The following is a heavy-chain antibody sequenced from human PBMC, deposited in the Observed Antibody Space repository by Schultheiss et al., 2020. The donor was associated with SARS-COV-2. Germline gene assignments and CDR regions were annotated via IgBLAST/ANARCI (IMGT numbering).Heavy chain of an antibody. D-gene: IGHD4/OR15-4a*01. CDR2: INHSGST. Sequence: SQTLSLTCTVSGGSISSYYWSWIRQPPGKGLEWIGEINHSGSTNYNPSLKSRVKISVDTSKTQFSLNLSSVTDADTAVYYCARENTDYRFVAYWGQGTLVTVSS. J-gene: IGHJ4*02. V-gene: IGHV4-34*01. CDR1: GGSISSYY. CDR3: ARENTDYRFVAY.